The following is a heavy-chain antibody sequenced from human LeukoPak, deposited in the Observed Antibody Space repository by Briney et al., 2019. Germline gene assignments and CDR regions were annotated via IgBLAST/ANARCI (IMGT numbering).Heavy chain of an antibody. CDR2: ISGGSSYI. J-gene: IGHJ5*02. CDR1: GFTFSNYI. Sequence: GGSLRLSCAASGFTFSNYIMNWVRQAPGKGLEWVASISGGSSYIFHADSVKGRFTISRDNAKNSLYLQMNSLRAEDTAVYYCARIGTYYYDSSGQAWGQGTLVTVSS. V-gene: IGHV3-21*01. D-gene: IGHD3-22*01. CDR3: ARIGTYYYDSSGQA.